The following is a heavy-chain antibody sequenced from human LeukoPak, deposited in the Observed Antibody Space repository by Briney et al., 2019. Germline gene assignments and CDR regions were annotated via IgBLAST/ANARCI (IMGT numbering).Heavy chain of an antibody. CDR2: INWNGGST. D-gene: IGHD3-10*01. CDR3: ARDLLIMVRGVIDY. J-gene: IGHJ4*02. V-gene: IGHV3-20*04. Sequence: GGSLRLSCAASGFTFDDYGMSWVRQAPGKGLEWVSGINWNGGSTGYADSVKGRFTISRDNAKNSLYLQMNSLRAEDTALYYCARDLLIMVRGVIDYRGQGTLVTVSS. CDR1: GFTFDDYG.